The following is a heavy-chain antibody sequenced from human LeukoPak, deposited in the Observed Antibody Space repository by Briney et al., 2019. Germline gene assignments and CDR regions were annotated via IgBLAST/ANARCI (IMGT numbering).Heavy chain of an antibody. V-gene: IGHV3-23*01. CDR3: AKVAYDSSGYYAGPDY. CDR1: GFTFSSYW. D-gene: IGHD3-22*01. CDR2: ISGSGGST. Sequence: PGESLRLSCAASGFTFSSYWMSWVRQAPGKGLEWVSAISGSGGSTYYADSVKGRFTISRDNSKNTLYLQMNSLRAEDTAVYYCAKVAYDSSGYYAGPDYWGQGTLVTVSS. J-gene: IGHJ4*02.